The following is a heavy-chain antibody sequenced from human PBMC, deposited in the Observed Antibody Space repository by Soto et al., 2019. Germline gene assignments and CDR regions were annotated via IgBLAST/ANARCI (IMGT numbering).Heavy chain of an antibody. D-gene: IGHD3-3*01. CDR1: SGSISSSNW. Sequence: QVQLQESAPGLVTPSGTLSLTCAVSSGSISSSNWWSWVRQPPGKGLEWIGEIYHSGSTNYNPSLNSRVTISVDKSKNQFYLKLSSVTAADTAVYYCARARDFWSEDAFDIWGQGTMVTVSS. CDR2: IYHSGST. CDR3: ARARDFWSEDAFDI. J-gene: IGHJ3*02. V-gene: IGHV4-4*02.